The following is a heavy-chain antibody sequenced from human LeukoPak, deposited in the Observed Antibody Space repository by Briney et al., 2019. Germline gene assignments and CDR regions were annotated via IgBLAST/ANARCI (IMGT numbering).Heavy chain of an antibody. CDR3: ARVYLYSSGHAYFDY. CDR1: GYTFTGYY. V-gene: IGHV1-2*02. J-gene: IGHJ4*02. Sequence: ASVKVSCKASGYTFTGYYMHWVRQAPGQGLEWMGWINPNSGGTNYAQKFQGRVTMTRDTSISTAYMELSRLRSDDTAVYYCARVYLYSSGHAYFDYWGQGTLVTVSS. CDR2: INPNSGGT. D-gene: IGHD6-19*01.